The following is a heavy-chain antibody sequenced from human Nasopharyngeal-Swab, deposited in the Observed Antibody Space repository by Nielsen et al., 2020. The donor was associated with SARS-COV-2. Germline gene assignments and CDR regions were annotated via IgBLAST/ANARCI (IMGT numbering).Heavy chain of an antibody. CDR2: IDWDDDK. V-gene: IGHV2-70*11. J-gene: IGHJ6*03. D-gene: IGHD6-13*01. Sequence: PGKALERLARIDWDDDKYYSTSLKTRLTISKDTSKNQVVLTMTNMDPVDTATYYCARETAYSSSWDYYYYYMDVWGKGTTVTVSS. CDR3: ARETAYSSSWDYYYYYMDV.